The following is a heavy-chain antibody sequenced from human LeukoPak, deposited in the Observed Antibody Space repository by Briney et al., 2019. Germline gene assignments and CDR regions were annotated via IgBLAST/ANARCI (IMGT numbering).Heavy chain of an antibody. J-gene: IGHJ1*01. Sequence: PGGSLRLSCAASGFTFSSNSMNWVRQAPGKGLEWVSYISSSGSTIYYADSVKGRFTISRDNAKNSLYLQMNSLRAEDTAVYYCARDSSGWSSAEYFQHWGQGTLVTVSS. CDR3: ARDSSGWSSAEYFQH. CDR2: ISSSGSTI. CDR1: GFTFSSNS. D-gene: IGHD6-19*01. V-gene: IGHV3-48*04.